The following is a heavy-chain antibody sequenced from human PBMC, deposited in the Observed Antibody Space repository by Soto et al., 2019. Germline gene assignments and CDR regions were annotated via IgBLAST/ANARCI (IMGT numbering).Heavy chain of an antibody. CDR3: ARGGQDFWSGPFDY. CDR2: IDNSGST. CDR1: GGSISNYY. D-gene: IGHD3-3*01. Sequence: QGQLQESGPGLVKPSETLSLTCTVSGGSISNYYCNWIRQPAGKGLEWIGRIDNSGSTNYNPTLKSRITMTTDTARNQLSLKLNSVTAADTAVYYCARGGQDFWSGPFDYWGQGALVTVSS. V-gene: IGHV4-4*07. J-gene: IGHJ4*02.